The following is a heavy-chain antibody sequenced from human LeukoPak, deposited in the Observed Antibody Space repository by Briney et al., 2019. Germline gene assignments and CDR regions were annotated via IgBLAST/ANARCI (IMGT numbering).Heavy chain of an antibody. Sequence: ASVKVSCKASGYTFTGYYMHWVRQAPGQGLEWMGWINPNSGGTNYAQKFQGRVTMTRDTSISTAYMELSRLRSDDTAVYYCARVDLYHCSSTSCYGIMSNYYGMDVWGQGTTVTVSS. D-gene: IGHD2-2*01. J-gene: IGHJ6*02. CDR1: GYTFTGYY. CDR2: INPNSGGT. V-gene: IGHV1-2*02. CDR3: ARVDLYHCSSTSCYGIMSNYYGMDV.